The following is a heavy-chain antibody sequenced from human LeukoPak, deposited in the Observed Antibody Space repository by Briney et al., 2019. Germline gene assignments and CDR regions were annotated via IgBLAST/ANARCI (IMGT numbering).Heavy chain of an antibody. CDR3: ARGAYYYDSTGYHDY. CDR1: GFTFSSYW. Sequence: GGSLRLSCAASGFTFSSYWMNWVRQAPGKGLEWVSYISSSGSIIYYADSVKGRFTISRDNAKNSLYLQMNSLRAEDTAVYYCARGAYYYDSTGYHDYWGQGTLVTVSS. D-gene: IGHD3-22*01. CDR2: ISSSGSII. J-gene: IGHJ4*02. V-gene: IGHV3-48*03.